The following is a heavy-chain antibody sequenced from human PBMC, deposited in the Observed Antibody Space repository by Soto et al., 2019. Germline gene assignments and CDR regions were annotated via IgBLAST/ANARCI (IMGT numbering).Heavy chain of an antibody. Sequence: QVQLVQSGAEVKKPGSSVKVSCKASGGTFSSYAISWVRQAPGQGLEWMGGIIPIFGTANYAQKFQGRVTITADESTSTAYMELSSLRSEDTAVYYCVRGSSSWYPYYYYGMDVWGQGTTVTVSS. D-gene: IGHD6-13*01. CDR2: IIPIFGTA. CDR3: VRGSSSWYPYYYYGMDV. J-gene: IGHJ6*02. CDR1: GGTFSSYA. V-gene: IGHV1-69*01.